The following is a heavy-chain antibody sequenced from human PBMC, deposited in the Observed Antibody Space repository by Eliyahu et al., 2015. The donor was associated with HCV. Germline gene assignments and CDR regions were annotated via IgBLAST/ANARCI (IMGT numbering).Heavy chain of an antibody. J-gene: IGHJ3*02. Sequence: EVQLVESGGGLVQPGGSLRLSCAASGFTFXXYSMNWVRQAPGKGREWVSYISSSSSTIYYADSVKGRFTISRDNAKNSLYLQMNSLRDEDTAVYYCAREPESFMKFDAFDIWGQGTMVTVSS. D-gene: IGHD2/OR15-2a*01. CDR3: AREPESFMKFDAFDI. CDR2: ISSSSSTI. V-gene: IGHV3-48*02. CDR1: GFTFXXYS.